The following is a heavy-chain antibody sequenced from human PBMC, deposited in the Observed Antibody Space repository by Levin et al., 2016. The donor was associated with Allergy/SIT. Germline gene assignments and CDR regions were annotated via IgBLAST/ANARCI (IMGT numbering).Heavy chain of an antibody. J-gene: IGHJ6*02. D-gene: IGHD2-15*01. Sequence: WIRQSPSRGLEWLGRTYYRSKWYNDYAVSVKSRITINPDTSKNQFSLQLNSVTPEDTAVYYCARGGLVVVAPYYYGMDVWGQGTTVTVSS. CDR3: ARGGLVVVAPYYYGMDV. CDR2: TYYRSKWYN. V-gene: IGHV6-1*01.